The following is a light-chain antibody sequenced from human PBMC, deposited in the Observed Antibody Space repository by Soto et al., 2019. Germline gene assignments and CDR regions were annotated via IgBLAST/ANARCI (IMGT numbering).Light chain of an antibody. V-gene: IGLV2-14*01. J-gene: IGLJ1*01. CDR1: SSDVGGSDF. CDR2: DVS. CDR3: SSYTSSRSYV. Sequence: QSVLTQPASVSVSPGQSITISCTGTSSDVGGSDFVSWHQQHPGKAPKLMIYDVSKWPSGVSNRFSGSKSGNTASLTISGLQAEDEADYYCSSYTSSRSYVFGTGTKLTVL.